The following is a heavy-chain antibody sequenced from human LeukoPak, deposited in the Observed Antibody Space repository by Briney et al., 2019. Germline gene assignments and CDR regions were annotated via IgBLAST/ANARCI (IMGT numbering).Heavy chain of an antibody. V-gene: IGHV1-46*01. CDR2: INPSGGST. J-gene: IGHJ4*02. Sequence: SVKVSCKASGGTFSSYAISWVRQAPGQGLEWMGIINPSGGSTSYAQKFQGRVTMTRDMSTSTVYMELSSLRSEDTAVYYCARDSPYCGGDCYTFPDYWGQGTLVTVSS. CDR3: ARDSPYCGGDCYTFPDY. D-gene: IGHD2-21*02. CDR1: GGTFSSYA.